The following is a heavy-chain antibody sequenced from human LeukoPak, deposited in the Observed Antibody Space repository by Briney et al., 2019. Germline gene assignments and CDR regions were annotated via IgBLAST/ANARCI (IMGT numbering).Heavy chain of an antibody. CDR2: IKKDGSEK. J-gene: IGHJ4*02. CDR3: VRGPAYGARCDYLDY. V-gene: IGHV3-7*01. CDR1: GFTFSNYW. Sequence: GGSLRLSCAASGFTFSNYWMTWVRQAPGKGLEWVADIKKDGSEKNQVDSLKGRFTISRDNAKNSLYLQMNSLRAEDTAVYFCVRGPAYGARCDYLDYWGQGALVTVSS. D-gene: IGHD4/OR15-4a*01.